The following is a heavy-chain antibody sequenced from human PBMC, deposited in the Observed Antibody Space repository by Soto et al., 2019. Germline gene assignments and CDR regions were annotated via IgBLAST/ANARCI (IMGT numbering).Heavy chain of an antibody. CDR3: ARDDSSIAARRFDY. Sequence: GGSLRLSCAASGFTFSSYGMHWVRQAPGKGPEWVAVISYDGSNKYYADSVKGRFTISRDNAKNSLYLQMNSLRAEDTAVYYCARDDSSIAARRFDYWGQGTLVTVSS. J-gene: IGHJ4*02. CDR2: ISYDGSNK. D-gene: IGHD6-6*01. V-gene: IGHV3-30*03. CDR1: GFTFSSYG.